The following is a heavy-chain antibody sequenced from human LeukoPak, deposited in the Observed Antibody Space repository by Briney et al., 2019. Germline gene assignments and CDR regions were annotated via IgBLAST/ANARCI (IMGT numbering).Heavy chain of an antibody. D-gene: IGHD5-12*01. CDR3: AKDGVATSHFDY. CDR2: ISGSGGST. Sequence: GSLRLSCAASGFTFSSYAMSWVRQAPGKGLEWVSAISGSGGSTYYADSVKGRFTISRDNSKNTLYLQMNSLRAEDTAVYYCAKDGVATSHFDYWGQGTLVTVSS. J-gene: IGHJ4*02. CDR1: GFTFSSYA. V-gene: IGHV3-23*01.